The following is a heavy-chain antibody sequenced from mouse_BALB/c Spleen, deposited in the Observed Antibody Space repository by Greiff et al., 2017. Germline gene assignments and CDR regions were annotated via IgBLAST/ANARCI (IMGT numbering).Heavy chain of an antibody. CDR3: ARRDYDGISSYYAMDY. Sequence: LQQPGAELVMPGASVKMSCKASGYTFTDYWMHWVKQRPGQGLEWIGAIDTSDSYTSYNQKFKGKATLTVDESSSTASMQLSIRTSEYSAVYYCARRDYDGISSYYAMDYWGQGTSVTVSS. CDR2: IDTSDSYT. J-gene: IGHJ4*01. CDR1: GYTFTDYW. V-gene: IGHV1-69*01. D-gene: IGHD1-1*01.